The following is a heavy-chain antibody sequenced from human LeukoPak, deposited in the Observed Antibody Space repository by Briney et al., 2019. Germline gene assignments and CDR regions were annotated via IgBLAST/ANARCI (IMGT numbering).Heavy chain of an antibody. V-gene: IGHV3-33*01. CDR3: ARSWEWELLGGFDY. CDR2: IWYDGSNK. Sequence: GGSLRLSCAASGFTFSSYGMHWVRQAPGKGLEWVAVIWYDGSNKYYADSVKGRFTISRDNSKNTLYLQMNSLRAEDTAVYYCARSWEWELLGGFDYRGQGTLVTVSS. J-gene: IGHJ4*02. CDR1: GFTFSSYG. D-gene: IGHD1-26*01.